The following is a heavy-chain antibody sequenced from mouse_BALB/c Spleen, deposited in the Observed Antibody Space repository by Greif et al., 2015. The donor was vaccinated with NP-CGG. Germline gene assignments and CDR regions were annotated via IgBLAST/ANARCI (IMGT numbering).Heavy chain of an antibody. Sequence: EVQRVESGGGLVQPGGSRKLSCAASGFTFSSFGMHWVRQAPEKGLEWVAYISSGISTIYYADTVKGRFTISRDNPKNTLFLQMTSLRSEDTAMYYCAREDTPYWYFDVWGAGTTVTVSS. CDR2: ISSGISTI. V-gene: IGHV5-17*02. J-gene: IGHJ1*01. D-gene: IGHD5-1-1*01. CDR3: AREDTPYWYFDV. CDR1: GFTFSSFG.